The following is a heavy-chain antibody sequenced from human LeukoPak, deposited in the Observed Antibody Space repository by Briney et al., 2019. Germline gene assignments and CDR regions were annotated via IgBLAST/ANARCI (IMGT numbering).Heavy chain of an antibody. Sequence: PSETLSLTCTVSGGSISSSSYYWGWIRQPPGKGLEWIGSIYYSGSTYYNPSLKSRVTISVDTSKNQFSLKLSSVTAADTAVYYCARAEKGQQLVQDYWGQGTLVTVSS. CDR1: GGSISSSSYY. CDR2: IYYSGST. V-gene: IGHV4-39*07. J-gene: IGHJ4*02. CDR3: ARAEKGQQLVQDY. D-gene: IGHD6-13*01.